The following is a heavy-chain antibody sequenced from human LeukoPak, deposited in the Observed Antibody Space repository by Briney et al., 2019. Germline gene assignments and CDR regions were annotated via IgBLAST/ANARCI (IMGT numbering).Heavy chain of an antibody. CDR3: SRGEGMTTATTYGFYFDS. CDR1: GGSISSYY. V-gene: IGHV4-59*08. CDR2: IYYSGST. D-gene: IGHD4-17*01. Sequence: PSETLSLTCTVSGGSISSYYWSWIRQPPGKGLEWIGCIYYSGSTNYNPSLKSRVTISVDMSKNQFSLKLSSVTAADTAVYYCSRGEGMTTATTYGFYFDSWGQGTLVTVSS. J-gene: IGHJ4*02.